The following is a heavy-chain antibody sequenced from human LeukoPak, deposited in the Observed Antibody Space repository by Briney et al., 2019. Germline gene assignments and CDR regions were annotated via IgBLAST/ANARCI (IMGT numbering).Heavy chain of an antibody. D-gene: IGHD3-10*01. J-gene: IGHJ6*02. CDR1: GFTVSSNY. CDR3: ATAGSSELLWDCAMDV. CDR2: IYAGGST. Sequence: QPGGSLRLSCAASGFTVSSNYMSWVRQAPGKGLEWVSLIYAGGSTYYADAVKGRFTISRHNSKNTLHLQMNSLRVEDTAVYYCATAGSSELLWDCAMDVWGQGTTVTVSS. V-gene: IGHV3-53*04.